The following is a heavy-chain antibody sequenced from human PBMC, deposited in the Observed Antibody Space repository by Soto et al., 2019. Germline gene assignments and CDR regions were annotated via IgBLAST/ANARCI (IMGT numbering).Heavy chain of an antibody. V-gene: IGHV5-10-1*01. CDR3: AIVTAETAYHYFDF. J-gene: IGHJ4*02. CDR1: GYKFTNYW. D-gene: IGHD1-1*01. Sequence: GESLKISCKGSGYKFTNYWLSWVRQTPGKGLEWMGRIDPSDSYINYSPSFRGHVTIPIDESINTAHLQWSSLKASDTATYYCAIVTAETAYHYFDFWGQGTLVTVSS. CDR2: IDPSDSYI.